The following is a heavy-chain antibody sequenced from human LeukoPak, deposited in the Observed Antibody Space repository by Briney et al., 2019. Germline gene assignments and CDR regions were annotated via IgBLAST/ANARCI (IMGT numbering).Heavy chain of an antibody. CDR1: RFTFNSFAFNGYA. CDR3: AKGTTVTTGYYYAMDV. D-gene: IGHD4-17*01. CDR2: ISGSGGST. Sequence: GGSLRLSCAASRFTFNSFAFNGYAMSWVRQAPGKGLECVSEISGSGGSTYYADSVKGRFTISRDNSKNTLYLQMNSLRAEDTAAYYCAKGTTVTTGYYYAMDVWGQGTTVIVSS. J-gene: IGHJ6*02. V-gene: IGHV3-23*01.